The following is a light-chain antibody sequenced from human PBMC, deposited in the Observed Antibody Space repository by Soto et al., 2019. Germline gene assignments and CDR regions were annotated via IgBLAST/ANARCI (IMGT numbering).Light chain of an antibody. CDR2: DAS. Sequence: EMGLAQSPETLSLSPGERATLSCRASQSVRSNYLAWYQQKPGQAPRFLIYDASSRATGIPDRFSGSGSGTDFTLTISRLEPEDFAVYYCQQYGSSPLTFGGGTKVDIK. CDR1: QSVRSNY. V-gene: IGKV3-20*01. J-gene: IGKJ4*01. CDR3: QQYGSSPLT.